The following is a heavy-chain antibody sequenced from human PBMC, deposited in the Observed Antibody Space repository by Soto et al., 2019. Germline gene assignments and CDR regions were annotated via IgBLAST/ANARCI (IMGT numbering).Heavy chain of an antibody. V-gene: IGHV4-34*01. CDR1: GGSFSGYY. Sequence: QVQLQQWGAGLLKPSETLSLTCAVYGGSFSGYYWSWIRQPPGQGLEWIGEINHRGSTNYNPALTSRVTISVDTSKNQFALKLSSVTAADTAVYYCASTYCSSTSCYDDWGQGTLVTVSS. D-gene: IGHD2-2*01. J-gene: IGHJ4*02. CDR2: INHRGST. CDR3: ASTYCSSTSCYDD.